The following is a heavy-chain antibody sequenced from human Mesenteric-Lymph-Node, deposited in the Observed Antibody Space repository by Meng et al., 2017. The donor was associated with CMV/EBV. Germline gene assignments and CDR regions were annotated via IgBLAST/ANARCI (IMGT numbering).Heavy chain of an antibody. CDR2: IISGGTT. Sequence: GESLKISCAASGFTFSSYSMNWVRQAPGKGLEWVSAIISGGTTDYAESVKGRFTISRDDSKNTLYLQMNSLRAEDTAVYYCAKAYDDFWSGYYIDWFDPWGQGTLVTVSS. V-gene: IGHV3-23*01. J-gene: IGHJ5*02. D-gene: IGHD3-3*01. CDR3: AKAYDDFWSGYYIDWFDP. CDR1: GFTFSSYS.